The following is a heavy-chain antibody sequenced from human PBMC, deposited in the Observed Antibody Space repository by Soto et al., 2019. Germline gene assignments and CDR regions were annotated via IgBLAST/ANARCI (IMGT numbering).Heavy chain of an antibody. D-gene: IGHD3-22*01. CDR2: IIPIFSTP. Sequence: GASVKVSCKTSGGTFGSYAISWVRQAPGQGLEWMGGIIPIFSTPNYAQKFQGRVTITADESTSTAYMELSSLRSEDTAVYYCATVILTMTYYYYGMDVWGQGTTVTVSS. J-gene: IGHJ6*02. V-gene: IGHV1-69*13. CDR3: ATVILTMTYYYYGMDV. CDR1: GGTFGSYA.